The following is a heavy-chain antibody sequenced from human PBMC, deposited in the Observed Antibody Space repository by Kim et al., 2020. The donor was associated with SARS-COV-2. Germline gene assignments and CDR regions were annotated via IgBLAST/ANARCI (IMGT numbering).Heavy chain of an antibody. D-gene: IGHD1-1*01. CDR3: ARGRGDRTGYYYGMDV. Sequence: ASVKVSCKASGYTFTSYDINWVRQATGQGLEWMGWMNPNSGNTGYAQKFQGRVTMTRNTSISTAYMELSSLRSEDTAVYYCARGRGDRTGYYYGMDVWGQGTTVTVSS. V-gene: IGHV1-8*01. J-gene: IGHJ6*02. CDR1: GYTFTSYD. CDR2: MNPNSGNT.